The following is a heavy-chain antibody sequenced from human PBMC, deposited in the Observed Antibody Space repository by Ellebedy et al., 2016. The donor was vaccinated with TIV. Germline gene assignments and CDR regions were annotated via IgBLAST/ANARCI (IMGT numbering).Heavy chain of an antibody. V-gene: IGHV4-4*02. Sequence: MPSETLSLTCAVSGGSIRSSNWWSWVRQPPGKGLEWIGEIYHSGSTNYNPPLKSRVTISVETSKNQFSLKLSSVTAAYTAVYYCARVGHQVVREDGMNDAFDIWGQGTMVTVSS. CDR2: IYHSGST. J-gene: IGHJ3*02. CDR1: GGSIRSSNW. CDR3: ARVGHQVVREDGMNDAFDI. D-gene: IGHD6-13*01.